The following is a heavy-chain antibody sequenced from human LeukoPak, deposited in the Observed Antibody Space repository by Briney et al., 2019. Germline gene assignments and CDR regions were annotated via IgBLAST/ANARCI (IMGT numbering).Heavy chain of an antibody. Sequence: SGPTLVNPTQTLTLTCTFSGFSLTTSGMCVSWIRQPPGKALEWLARIDWDDDKYYSTSLKTRLTISRDTSKNQVVLTMTNMDHVDTATFYCALTVAGKFDSWGQGTLVTVSS. CDR3: ALTVAGKFDS. CDR2: IDWDDDK. D-gene: IGHD6-19*01. CDR1: GFSLTTSGMC. J-gene: IGHJ4*02. V-gene: IGHV2-70*11.